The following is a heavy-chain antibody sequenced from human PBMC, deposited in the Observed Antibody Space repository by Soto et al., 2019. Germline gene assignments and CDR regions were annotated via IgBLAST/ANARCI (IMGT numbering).Heavy chain of an antibody. CDR2: ISASGGDT. Sequence: PGGSLRLSCAASGFTFSNYAVSWVRLAPGKGLEWVSAISASGGDTYYTDFVMGRFTISRDNSKNTLYLQMNGLGAEDTAIYYCAKEMCFGRPFDYWGQGTQVTVSS. CDR1: GFTFSNYA. J-gene: IGHJ4*02. V-gene: IGHV3-23*01. D-gene: IGHD3-3*01. CDR3: AKEMCFGRPFDY.